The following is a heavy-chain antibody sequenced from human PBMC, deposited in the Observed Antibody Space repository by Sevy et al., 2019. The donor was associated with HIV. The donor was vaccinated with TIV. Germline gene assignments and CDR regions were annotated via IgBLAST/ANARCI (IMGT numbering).Heavy chain of an antibody. D-gene: IGHD3-16*01. CDR3: TTDWCFGITWVRAFEL. J-gene: IGHJ3*01. Sequence: GGSLRLSCAASGFPFSDAWMNWVRQAPGKGLEWVGLIKNENEGGTTDYAAPVKGRFTISRDDSKNTLFLQMSSLNTDDTALYYCTTDWCFGITWVRAFELWGQGTMVTVSS. CDR1: GFPFSDAW. V-gene: IGHV3-15*01. CDR2: IKNENEGGTT.